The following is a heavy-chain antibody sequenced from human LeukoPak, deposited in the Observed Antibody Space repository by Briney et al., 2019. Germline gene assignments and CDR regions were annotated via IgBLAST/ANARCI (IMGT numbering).Heavy chain of an antibody. J-gene: IGHJ4*02. CDR1: GFIFHDFG. CDR3: ARDAYSNGWGGPDY. D-gene: IGHD6-19*01. V-gene: IGHV3-20*04. Sequence: GGSLRLSCAASGFIFHDFGMGWVRQVPGKGLQWVSGINWNGVSTAYADSVKGRFTISRDNSKNTLYLQMNSLRAEDTAVYYCARDAYSNGWGGPDYWGQGTLVTVSS. CDR2: INWNGVST.